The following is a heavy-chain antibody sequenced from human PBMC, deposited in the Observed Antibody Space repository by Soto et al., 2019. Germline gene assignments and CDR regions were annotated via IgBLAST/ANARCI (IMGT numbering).Heavy chain of an antibody. J-gene: IGHJ6*02. V-gene: IGHV1-46*01. D-gene: IGHD6-6*01. CDR3: ARVGYSSSYGSSGMDV. CDR2: INPSGGST. CDR1: GYSFTNYY. Sequence: GASVKVSCKASGYSFTNYYIHWVRQAPGQGLEWMGIINPSGGSTSYAQKSQGRVTMTRDTSTSTVYMELSSLRSEDTAVYYCARVGYSSSYGSSGMDVWGQGTTVTVSS.